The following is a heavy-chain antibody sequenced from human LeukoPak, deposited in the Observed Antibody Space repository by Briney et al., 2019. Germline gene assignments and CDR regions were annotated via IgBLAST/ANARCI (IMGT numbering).Heavy chain of an antibody. V-gene: IGHV4-34*01. CDR3: ARGYYDSSGYTRGYFDY. CDR1: GGSISSYY. D-gene: IGHD3-22*01. Sequence: SETLSLTCTVSGGSISSYYWSWIRQPPGKWLEWIGEINHSGSTNYNPSLKSRVTISVDTSKNQFSLKLSSVTAADTAVYYCARGYYDSSGYTRGYFDYWGQGTLVTVSS. CDR2: INHSGST. J-gene: IGHJ4*02.